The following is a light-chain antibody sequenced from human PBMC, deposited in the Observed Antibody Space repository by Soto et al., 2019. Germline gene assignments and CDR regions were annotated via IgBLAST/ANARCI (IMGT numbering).Light chain of an antibody. CDR1: SSDIGGYNM. CDR2: EVT. Sequence: QSVLTQPASVSGSPGQSITISCTGTSSDIGGYNMVSWYQQHPRIAPKLMIYEVTNRPSGISDRFSASKSGNTASLTISGLQAEDEGDYYCSSYTRAKTYVFGTGTKLTVL. V-gene: IGLV2-14*01. CDR3: SSYTRAKTYV. J-gene: IGLJ1*01.